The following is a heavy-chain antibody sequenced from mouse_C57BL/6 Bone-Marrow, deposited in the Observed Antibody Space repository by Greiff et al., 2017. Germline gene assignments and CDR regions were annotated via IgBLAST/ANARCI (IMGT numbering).Heavy chain of an antibody. Sequence: EVHLVESGGDLVKPGGSLKLSCAASGFTFSSYGMSWVRQTPDKRLEWVATISSGGSYTYYPDSVKGRFTISRDNAKNTLYLQMSSLKSEDTAMYYCARSFYDWFAYWGQGTLVTVSA. V-gene: IGHV5-6*01. CDR3: ARSFYDWFAY. CDR1: GFTFSSYG. D-gene: IGHD2-3*01. J-gene: IGHJ3*01. CDR2: ISSGGSYT.